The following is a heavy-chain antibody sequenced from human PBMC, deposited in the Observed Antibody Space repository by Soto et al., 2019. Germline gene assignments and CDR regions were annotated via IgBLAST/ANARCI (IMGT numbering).Heavy chain of an antibody. J-gene: IGHJ4*01. V-gene: IGHV3-30*01. CDR3: AIARVAESSLDH. CDR2: ISYDSSEI. Sequence: QVHLVESGGGVVQSGRPLRLSCVGSGFTFSNNAMHWVRQAPGKGLEWVAFISYDSSEIFYADSVKGRFTISRDNPENTLILHMNSPRADDTAVYYCAIARVAESSLDHWGQGILVTVSS. D-gene: IGHD3-16*02. CDR1: GFTFSNNA.